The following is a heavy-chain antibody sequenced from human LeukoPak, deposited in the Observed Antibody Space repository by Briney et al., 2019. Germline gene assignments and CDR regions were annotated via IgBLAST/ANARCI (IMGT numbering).Heavy chain of an antibody. V-gene: IGHV4-61*01. CDR3: ASGVRGSYSYY. Sequence: PSETLSLTCTVSGYSISSGYYWSWIRQPPGKGLEWIGYIYYSGSTNYNPSLKSRVTISVDTSKNQFSLKLSSVTAADTAVYYCASGVRGSYSYYWGQGTLVTVSS. D-gene: IGHD1-26*01. J-gene: IGHJ4*02. CDR2: IYYSGST. CDR1: GYSISSGYY.